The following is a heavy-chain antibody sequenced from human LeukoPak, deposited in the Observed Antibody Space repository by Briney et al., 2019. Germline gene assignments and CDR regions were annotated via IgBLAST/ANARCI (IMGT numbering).Heavy chain of an antibody. J-gene: IGHJ3*01. V-gene: IGHV3-7*02. CDR1: GFTFSSYW. CDR3: AKARGGNDAFDL. CDR2: IKQDGSGK. D-gene: IGHD6-6*01. Sequence: GGSLRLSCAASGFTFSSYWMSWVRQAPGRGLEWVANIKQDGSGKYSVDSVKGRFTISRDNAKNSLYLRMNSLRVEDTAVYYCAKARGGNDAFDLWGQGTMVTVSS.